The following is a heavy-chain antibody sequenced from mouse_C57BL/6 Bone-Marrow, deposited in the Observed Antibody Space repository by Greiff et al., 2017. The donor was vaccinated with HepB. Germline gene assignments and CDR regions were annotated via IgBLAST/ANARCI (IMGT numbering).Heavy chain of an antibody. D-gene: IGHD1-1*01. J-gene: IGHJ1*03. CDR3: ADYYGSSSNWYCDV. CDR2: IYPRSGNT. CDR1: GYTFTSYG. V-gene: IGHV1-81*01. Sequence: QVQLQQSGAELARPGASVKLSCKASGYTFTSYGISWVKQRTGQGLEWIGEIYPRSGNTYYNEKFKGKATLTADKSYSTAYMELRSLTSEDSAVYFCADYYGSSSNWYCDVWGTGTTVTVSS.